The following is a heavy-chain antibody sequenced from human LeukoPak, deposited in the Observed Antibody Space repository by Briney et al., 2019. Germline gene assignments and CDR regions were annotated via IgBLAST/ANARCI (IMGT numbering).Heavy chain of an antibody. CDR3: ASSGGSSGFDP. CDR1: GCTFSSYA. D-gene: IGHD3-16*01. V-gene: IGHV1-69*13. Sequence: SVTVSCKASGCTFSSYAISWVRQAPGQGLEWMGVIIPIFGTANYAQKFQGRVTITADESTSTAYMELSSLRSEDTAVYYCASSGGSSGFDPWGQGTLVTVSS. CDR2: IIPIFGTA. J-gene: IGHJ5*02.